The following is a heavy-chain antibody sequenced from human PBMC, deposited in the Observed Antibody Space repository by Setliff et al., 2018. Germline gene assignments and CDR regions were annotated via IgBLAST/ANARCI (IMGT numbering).Heavy chain of an antibody. CDR2: IIPMFGTA. Sequence: GASVKVSCKASGGTFSSYAISWVRQAPGQGLEWMGGIIPMFGTANYAQKFQGRVTITRDESMTTAYMEVSSLRSEDTAVYYCAREMTTDKNHYLDFWGQGTLVTVSS. V-gene: IGHV1-69*05. CDR3: AREMTTDKNHYLDF. CDR1: GGTFSSYA. D-gene: IGHD4-4*01. J-gene: IGHJ4*02.